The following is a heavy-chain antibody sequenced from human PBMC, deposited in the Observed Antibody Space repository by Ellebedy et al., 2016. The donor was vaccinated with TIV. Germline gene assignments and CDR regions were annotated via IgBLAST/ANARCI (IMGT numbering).Heavy chain of an antibody. V-gene: IGHV3-66*03. CDR2: IYDSGST. CDR3: AKDSGYYGDDAFDI. J-gene: IGHJ3*02. D-gene: IGHD3-22*01. Sequence: GGSLRLSCAVSGFTVSSNYMSWVRQAPGKGLEWVSIIYDSGSTFYPDSLKGRFTISRDSSKNTLYLQMNSLRAEDTAVYYCAKDSGYYGDDAFDIWGQGTMVTVSS. CDR1: GFTVSSNY.